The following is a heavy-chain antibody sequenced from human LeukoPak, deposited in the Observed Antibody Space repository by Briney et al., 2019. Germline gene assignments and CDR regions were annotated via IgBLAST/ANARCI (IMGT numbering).Heavy chain of an antibody. Sequence: GVSLRLSCAASGFTFSSFAMSWVRQAPGKGLECVSTISVSGSTTYYADSVKGRFTISRDSSKNTLYLHMKSVRAEDTAVYYCAKGRRFLEWLLLDSWGQGILVTATS. CDR1: GFTFSSFA. CDR3: AKGRRFLEWLLLDS. D-gene: IGHD3-3*01. J-gene: IGHJ4*02. CDR2: ISVSGSTT. V-gene: IGHV3-23*01.